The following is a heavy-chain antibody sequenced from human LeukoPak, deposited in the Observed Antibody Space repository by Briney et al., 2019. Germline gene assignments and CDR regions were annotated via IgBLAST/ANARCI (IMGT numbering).Heavy chain of an antibody. J-gene: IGHJ6*02. Sequence: ASVKVSCKASGYTFTSYYMHWARQAPGQGLEWMGIINPSGGSTSYAQKFQGRVTMTRDTSTSTVYMELSSLRSEDTAVYYCARETDFWSGYYSRNYYGMDVWGQGTTVTVSS. CDR3: ARETDFWSGYYSRNYYGMDV. CDR1: GYTFTSYY. V-gene: IGHV1-46*01. CDR2: INPSGGST. D-gene: IGHD3-3*01.